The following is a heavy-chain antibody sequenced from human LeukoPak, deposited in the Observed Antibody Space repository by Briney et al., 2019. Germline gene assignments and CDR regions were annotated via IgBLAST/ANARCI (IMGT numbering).Heavy chain of an antibody. CDR2: INSDGSSR. Sequence: GGSLRLSSGASGFTFSSYFMHWVRQAPGRGLVWISRINSDGSSRSYADSVKGRFTISRDNAKNTLDLQMNSLRAEDTAVYYCARDDYNRLWGQGTLVTVSS. J-gene: IGHJ4*02. V-gene: IGHV3-74*01. CDR1: GFTFSSYF. D-gene: IGHD1-14*01. CDR3: ARDDYNRL.